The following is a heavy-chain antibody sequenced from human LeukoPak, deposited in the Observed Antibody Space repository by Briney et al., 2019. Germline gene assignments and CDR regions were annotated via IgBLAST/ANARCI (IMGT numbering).Heavy chain of an antibody. Sequence: PMASVKVSCKASGYTFTGYYMHWVRQAPGQGLEWMGWINPNSGNTNYAQKLQGRVTMTTDTSTNTAYMELRSLRSDDTAVFYCARESRVGGWNFDYWGQGTLVTVSS. CDR2: INPNSGNT. J-gene: IGHJ4*02. CDR1: GYTFTGYY. V-gene: IGHV1-2*02. CDR3: ARESRVGGWNFDY. D-gene: IGHD6-19*01.